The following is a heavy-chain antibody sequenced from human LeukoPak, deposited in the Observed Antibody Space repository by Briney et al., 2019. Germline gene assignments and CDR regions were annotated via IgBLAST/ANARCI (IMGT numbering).Heavy chain of an antibody. CDR1: GFTVSSNY. CDR3: AGTYYYDKGAFDI. J-gene: IGHJ3*02. D-gene: IGHD3-22*01. V-gene: IGHV3-53*01. CDR2: IYSGGST. Sequence: GGSLRLSCAASGFTVSSNYMNWVRQAPGKGLEWVSVIYSGGSTYYADSVKGRFTISRDNSKNTLYLQMNSLRAEDTAVYYCAGTYYYDKGAFDIWGQGTMVTVSS.